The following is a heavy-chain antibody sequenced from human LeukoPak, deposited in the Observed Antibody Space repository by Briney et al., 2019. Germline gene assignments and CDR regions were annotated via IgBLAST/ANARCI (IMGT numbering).Heavy chain of an antibody. D-gene: IGHD6-13*01. CDR3: ATLAAAVHWYFDL. CDR2: INTNTGNP. CDR1: GYTFTSYA. Sequence: ASVKVSCKASGYTFTSYAMNWVRQAPGQGLEWMGWINTNTGNPTYAQGFTGRFVFSLDTSVSTAYLQISSLKAEDTAVYYCATLAAAVHWYFDLWGRGTLVTVPS. J-gene: IGHJ2*01. V-gene: IGHV7-4-1*02.